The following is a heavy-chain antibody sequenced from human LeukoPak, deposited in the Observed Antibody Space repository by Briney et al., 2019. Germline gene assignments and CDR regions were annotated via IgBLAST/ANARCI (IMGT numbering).Heavy chain of an antibody. CDR2: FDPENGEI. CDR3: AVKGGYNDWDAPFDY. D-gene: IGHD5-12*01. Sequence: ASVKVSCKVSGYTFSELFMYWVRLAPGRGLEWVGTFDPENGEIIYAQRFQGRVTMAEDTSTETAYMELSSLTSEDTAVYYCAVKGGYNDWDAPFDYWGQGTLVTVSS. J-gene: IGHJ4*02. CDR1: GYTFSELF. V-gene: IGHV1-24*01.